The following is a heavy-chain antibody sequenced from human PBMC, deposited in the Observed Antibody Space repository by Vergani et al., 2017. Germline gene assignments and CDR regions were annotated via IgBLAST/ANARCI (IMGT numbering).Heavy chain of an antibody. D-gene: IGHD4-11*01. CDR1: GFSLNTRGVS. J-gene: IGHJ6*03. V-gene: IGHV2-5*04. Sequence: QITLKESGPTLVKPTQTPTLTCTFSGFSLNTRGVSVAWIRQPPGKALDWLALIYLNADQHYSPSLNNRVTITKDTTKNQVFLTRTNMGYVVTGTYYRVYRKTECVTTGCFYPFYSYYFLGLWGKGTTVTVSS. CDR2: IYLNADQ. CDR3: VYRKTECVTTGCFYPFYSYYFLGL.